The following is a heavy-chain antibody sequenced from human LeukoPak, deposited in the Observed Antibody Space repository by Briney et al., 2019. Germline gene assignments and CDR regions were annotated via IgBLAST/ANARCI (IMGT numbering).Heavy chain of an antibody. CDR3: ARRSTRYYYYYGMDV. Sequence: SETLSLTCAVYGGSFSGYYWSWIRQPPGKGLEWIGEINRSGSTNYNPSLKSRVTISVDTSKNQFSLKLSSVTAADTAVYYCARRSTRYYYYYGMDVWGKGTTVTVSS. CDR2: INRSGST. CDR1: GGSFSGYY. V-gene: IGHV4-34*01. D-gene: IGHD2-15*01. J-gene: IGHJ6*04.